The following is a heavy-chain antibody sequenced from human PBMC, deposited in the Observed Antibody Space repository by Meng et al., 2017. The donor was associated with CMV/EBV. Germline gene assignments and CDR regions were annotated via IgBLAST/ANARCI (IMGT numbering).Heavy chain of an antibody. J-gene: IGHJ4*02. CDR2: INSDGSST. D-gene: IGHD1-7*01. CDR3: ARGWNYVDQRVFDY. CDR1: GFTFSSCW. V-gene: IGHV3-74*01. Sequence: GGSLRLSCAASGFTFSSCWRPWAGQAPGKGLVWVSRINSDGSSTSYADSVKGRFTIHRDNAKNTLYLQMNSLRADDTAVYYCARGWNYVDQRVFDYWGQGTLVTVSS.